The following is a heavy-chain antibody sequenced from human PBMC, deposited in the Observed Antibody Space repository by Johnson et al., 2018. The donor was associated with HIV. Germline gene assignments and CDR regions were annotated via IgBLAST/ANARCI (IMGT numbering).Heavy chain of an antibody. J-gene: IGHJ3*01. V-gene: IGHV3-30*04. Sequence: QMLLVESGGGVVQPGRSLRLSCAASGFTFSVFAMHWVRLAPGKGLEWVAVISYDGRNRHYADSVKGRFTISRDNSKNTLYLQMNSLRGEDTAMYYCAKDGGRWSYSFDVWGQGTMVSVSS. D-gene: IGHD3-16*01. CDR3: AKDGGRWSYSFDV. CDR2: ISYDGRNR. CDR1: GFTFSVFA.